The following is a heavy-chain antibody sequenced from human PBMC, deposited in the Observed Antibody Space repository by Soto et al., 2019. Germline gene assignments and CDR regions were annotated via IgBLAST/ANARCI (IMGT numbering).Heavy chain of an antibody. CDR3: ARMGTFGSLNWFDP. CDR1: GYSFTNND. CDR2: MNPGSGDT. D-gene: IGHD3-16*01. J-gene: IGHJ5*02. Sequence: ASVKVSCKASGYSFTNNDVSWVRQATGQGLEWMGWMNPGSGDTGYAQKFQGRVTMTRDISIATAYMELSSLRSDDTAIYYCARMGTFGSLNWFDPWGQGTLVTVSS. V-gene: IGHV1-8*01.